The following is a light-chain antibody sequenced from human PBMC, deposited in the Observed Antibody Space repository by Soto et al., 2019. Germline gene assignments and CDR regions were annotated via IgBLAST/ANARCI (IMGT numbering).Light chain of an antibody. V-gene: IGKV1-5*01. J-gene: IGKJ1*01. CDR2: DAS. CDR1: QSVSSR. Sequence: EILMTQSPSTLSVSVGDRATISCRASQSVSSRLAWYQQKPGQAPRLLIYDASSRETGIPSRFSGSGSGTEFTLTISSLQPDDFATYYCQQYNSYSQTFGQGTKLAIK. CDR3: QQYNSYSQT.